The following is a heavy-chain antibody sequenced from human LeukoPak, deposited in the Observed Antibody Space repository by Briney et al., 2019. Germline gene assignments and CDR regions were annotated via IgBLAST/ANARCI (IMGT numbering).Heavy chain of an antibody. CDR1: GGSFSGYY. CDR3: ARDPLGYCSSTRCQHMD. D-gene: IGHD2-2*01. V-gene: IGHV4-34*01. J-gene: IGHJ4*02. CDR2: INHSGST. Sequence: TSETLSLTCAVYGGSFSGYYWSWTRQPPGKGLEWIGEINHSGSTNYNPSLKSRVTISVDTSKNQFSLKLSSVTAADTAVYYCARDPLGYCSSTRCQHMDWGQGTLVTVSS.